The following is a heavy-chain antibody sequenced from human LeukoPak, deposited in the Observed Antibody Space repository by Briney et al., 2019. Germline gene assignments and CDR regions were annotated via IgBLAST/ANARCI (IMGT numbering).Heavy chain of an antibody. CDR2: ISSTGGTA. J-gene: IGHJ6*03. Sequence: GGSLRLSCAASGFTVSSNYMSWVRQAPEKGLEWVSAISSTGGTAYYADSVKGRFTISRDNSKNTLYLQMNSLRAEDTAIYSCAKNGDRGAYCSGGTCYPYYYNMDVWGKGTTVTISS. CDR3: AKNGDRGAYCSGGTCYPYYYNMDV. V-gene: IGHV3-23*01. CDR1: GFTVSSNY. D-gene: IGHD2-15*01.